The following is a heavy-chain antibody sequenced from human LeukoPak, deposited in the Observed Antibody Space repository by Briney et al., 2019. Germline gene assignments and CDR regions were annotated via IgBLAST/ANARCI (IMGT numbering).Heavy chain of an antibody. D-gene: IGHD3-10*01. CDR2: ISAYNGNT. CDR3: AREVQRRYYGSGLFDY. V-gene: IGHV1-18*01. J-gene: IGHJ4*02. Sequence: RASVKVSCKASGYTFTSYGISWVRQAPGQGLEWMGWISAYNGNTNYAQKLQGRVTMTTDTSTSTAYMELRSLRSDDTAVYYCAREVQRRYYGSGLFDYWGQGTLVTVSS. CDR1: GYTFTSYG.